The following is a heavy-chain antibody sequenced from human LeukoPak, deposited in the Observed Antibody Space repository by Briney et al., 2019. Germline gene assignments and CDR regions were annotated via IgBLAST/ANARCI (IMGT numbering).Heavy chain of an antibody. CDR1: GYSFTTYT. D-gene: IGHD3-10*01. Sequence: ASVKVSCKASGYSFTTYTMHWVRQAPGQGLQWMGWINTDTENPTYAQGFTGRFVFSLDTSVSTTYLQISSLKAEDTAVYYCARDRGQGYYGSGSSYYFDYWGQGTLVTVSS. V-gene: IGHV7-4-1*02. CDR3: ARDRGQGYYGSGSSYYFDY. J-gene: IGHJ4*02. CDR2: INTDTENP.